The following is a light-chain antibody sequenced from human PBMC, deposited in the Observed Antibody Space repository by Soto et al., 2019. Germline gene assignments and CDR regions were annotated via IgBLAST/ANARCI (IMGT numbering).Light chain of an antibody. V-gene: IGKV1-5*03. CDR1: QSISSW. CDR2: KAS. Sequence: DIQMTQSPSTLSASVGDRVTITCRASQSISSWLAWYQQKPGKAPKLLIYKASSLESGVPSRFSGSGSGTEFTLTISSLQPDDFATYYCHSFRYTFGQGTKLEIK. CDR3: HSFRYT. J-gene: IGKJ2*01.